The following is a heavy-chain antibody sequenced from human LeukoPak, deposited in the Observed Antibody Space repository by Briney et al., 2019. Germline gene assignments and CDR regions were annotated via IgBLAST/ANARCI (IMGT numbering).Heavy chain of an antibody. Sequence: GGSLRLSCAASGFTFSSYGMHWVRQAPGKGLEWVAVISYDGSNKYYADSVKGRFTISRDNSKNTLYLQMNSLRAEDTAVYYCANEPPWGDIPDSWDAFDIWGQGTTVTVSS. V-gene: IGHV3-30*18. D-gene: IGHD3-9*01. CDR1: GFTFSSYG. J-gene: IGHJ3*02. CDR3: ANEPPWGDIPDSWDAFDI. CDR2: ISYDGSNK.